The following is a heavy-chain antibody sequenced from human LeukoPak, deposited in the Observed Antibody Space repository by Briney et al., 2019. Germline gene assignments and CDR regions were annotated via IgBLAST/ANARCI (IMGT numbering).Heavy chain of an antibody. CDR2: IIPIFGTA. V-gene: IGHV1-69*13. J-gene: IGHJ4*02. D-gene: IGHD6-19*01. Sequence: SVKVSCKTSGGTFSSYAISCVRQAPGQGLEWMGGIIPIFGTANYAQKFQGRVTITADESTSTAYMELSSLRSEDTAVYYCASKTRAQGIAVAGTDYWGQGTLVTVSS. CDR1: GGTFSSYA. CDR3: ASKTRAQGIAVAGTDY.